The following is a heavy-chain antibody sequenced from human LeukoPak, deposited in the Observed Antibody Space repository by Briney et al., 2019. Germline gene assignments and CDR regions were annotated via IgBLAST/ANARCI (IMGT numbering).Heavy chain of an antibody. CDR2: ISAYNGNT. D-gene: IGHD3-22*01. Sequence: ASVKVSCKASGYTFTSYGISWVRQAPGQGLEWMGWISAYNGNTNYAQKLHGRVTMTTDTSTSTAYMELRSLRSDDTAVYYCARDTYYYDSSGITTAYWGQGTLVTVSS. J-gene: IGHJ4*02. CDR3: ARDTYYYDSSGITTAY. V-gene: IGHV1-18*01. CDR1: GYTFTSYG.